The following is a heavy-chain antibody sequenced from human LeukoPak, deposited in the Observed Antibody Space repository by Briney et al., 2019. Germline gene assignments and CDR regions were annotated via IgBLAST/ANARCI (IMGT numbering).Heavy chain of an antibody. CDR1: GYTFTGYY. D-gene: IGHD2-2*01. CDR2: INPNSGGT. Sequence: ASVKVSCKASGYTFTGYYMHWVRQAPGQGLEWMGWINPNSGGTNYAQKFQGRVTMTRDTSISTAYMELGRLRSDDTAVYYCARGLGYCSSTSCYAGETTVSTFDYWGQGTLVTVSS. J-gene: IGHJ4*02. CDR3: ARGLGYCSSTSCYAGETTVSTFDY. V-gene: IGHV1-2*02.